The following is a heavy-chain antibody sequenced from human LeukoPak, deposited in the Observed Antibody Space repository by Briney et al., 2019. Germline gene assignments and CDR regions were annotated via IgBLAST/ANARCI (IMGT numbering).Heavy chain of an antibody. CDR3: ARDPNARESLDS. D-gene: IGHD3-10*01. V-gene: IGHV3-48*04. CDR1: GFTFSSYS. J-gene: IGHJ5*02. CDR2: ISSASGSI. Sequence: GGSLRLSCAASGFTFSSYSMNWVRQAPGKGLEWVSYISSASGSIYYADSVKGRFTISRDAAKNSVYLQMDSLRAEDTAVYYCARDPNARESLDSWGQGTLVTVSS.